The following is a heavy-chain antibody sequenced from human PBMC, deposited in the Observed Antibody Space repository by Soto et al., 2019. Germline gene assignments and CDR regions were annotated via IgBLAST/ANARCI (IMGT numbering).Heavy chain of an antibody. D-gene: IGHD3-10*01. CDR1: GGSINSRGYY. J-gene: IGHJ5*02. CDR3: TRQSESTDYFYGWFDP. CDR2: IYYSGGI. Sequence: QVQLQESGPGLVRPSQTLSLTCTVSGGSINSRGYYWTWIRQHPGKGLEWIGNIYYSGGIHFNPSLQSRLTMLVDTSENQFSLKLTSVTAADTAVYYCTRQSESTDYFYGWFDPWGQGTLVTVSS. V-gene: IGHV4-31*03.